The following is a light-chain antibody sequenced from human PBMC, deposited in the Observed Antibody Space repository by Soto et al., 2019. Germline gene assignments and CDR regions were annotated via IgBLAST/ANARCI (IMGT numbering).Light chain of an antibody. CDR2: SAS. J-gene: IGKJ1*01. Sequence: EVVLTQSPGTLSLSPGERATLSCRASQSVSSSYLAWYQQKPGQAPRLLIYSASTRATGIPARFSGSGSGTEFTLTINSLQSEDFAAYYCQQYNNWPRTFGQGTKVDIK. CDR3: QQYNNWPRT. V-gene: IGKV3-15*01. CDR1: QSVSSSY.